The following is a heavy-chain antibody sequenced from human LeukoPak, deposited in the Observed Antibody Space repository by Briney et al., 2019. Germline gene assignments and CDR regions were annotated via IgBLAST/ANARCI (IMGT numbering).Heavy chain of an antibody. J-gene: IGHJ4*02. D-gene: IGHD4-17*01. Sequence: GGSLRLSCAASGFTFSDYYMSWIRQAPGKGLEWVSYISTSGSSIYYADSVKGRFTISRDNSKNTLYLQMNSLRAEDTAVYYCARNLNDYGDRIWDYWGQGTLVTVSS. CDR3: ARNLNDYGDRIWDY. CDR1: GFTFSDYY. CDR2: ISTSGSSI. V-gene: IGHV3-11*01.